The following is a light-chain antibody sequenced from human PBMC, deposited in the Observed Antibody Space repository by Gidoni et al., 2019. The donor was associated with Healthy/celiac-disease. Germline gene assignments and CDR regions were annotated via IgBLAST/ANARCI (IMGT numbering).Light chain of an antibody. V-gene: IGKV3-20*01. CDR3: QQYGSSPYS. Sequence: EFVLRQSPGTLSWPPGEGAPLSCRASQSVSSSYLAWYQQKPGQAPRLLIYGASSRATGIPDRFSGSGSGTDFTLTISRLEPEDFAVYYCQQYGSSPYSFGQGTKLEIK. CDR2: GAS. J-gene: IGKJ2*03. CDR1: QSVSSSY.